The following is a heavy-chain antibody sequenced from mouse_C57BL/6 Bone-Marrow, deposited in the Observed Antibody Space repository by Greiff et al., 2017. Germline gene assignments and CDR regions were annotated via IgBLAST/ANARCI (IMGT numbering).Heavy chain of an antibody. CDR1: GYTFTSYG. V-gene: IGHV1-81*01. CDR2: IYPRSGNT. CDR3: ARWRIYYDYDGGWWYFDV. Sequence: QVQLQQSGAELARPGASVKLSCKASGYTFTSYGISWVKQRTGQGLEWIGEIYPRSGNTYYNEKFKGKATLTADKSSSTAYMELRSLTSEDSAVYFCARWRIYYDYDGGWWYFDVWGTGTTVTVSS. J-gene: IGHJ1*03. D-gene: IGHD2-4*01.